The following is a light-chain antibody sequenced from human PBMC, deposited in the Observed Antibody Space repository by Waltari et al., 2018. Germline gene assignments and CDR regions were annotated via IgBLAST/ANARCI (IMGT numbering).Light chain of an antibody. CDR2: NDT. CDR1: ELPKQY. V-gene: IGLV3-25*03. CDR3: QSADSTNTYWV. J-gene: IGLJ2*01. Sequence: SYELTQPPSVSVSPGQTPRITCPGDELPKQYAFWYRQKPGQAPDFLIYNDTERPPRXXXXXXASSSGTTVTLTITGVQPEDEADYYCQSADSTNTYWVFGGGTKLTVL.